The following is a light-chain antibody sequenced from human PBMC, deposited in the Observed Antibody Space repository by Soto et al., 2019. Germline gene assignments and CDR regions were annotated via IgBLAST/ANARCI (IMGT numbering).Light chain of an antibody. CDR2: EGS. V-gene: IGLV2-23*01. CDR1: SRDVGSYNL. J-gene: IGLJ2*01. CDR3: CSYAGSSTLV. Sequence: QSALTQPAYVSGSPGQSITISCTGTSRDVGSYNLVSWYQQHPGKAPKLMIYEGSKRPSGVSNRFSGSKSGNTASLTISGLQAEDEADYYCCSYAGSSTLVFGGGTKLTVL.